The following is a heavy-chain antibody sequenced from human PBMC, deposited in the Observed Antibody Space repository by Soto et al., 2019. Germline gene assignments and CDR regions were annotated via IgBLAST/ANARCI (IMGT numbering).Heavy chain of an antibody. J-gene: IGHJ4*02. CDR3: ARDWNGDKYFDL. Sequence: DVQLVKSGGGLIQPGGSLRLSCAASGITATNGHMSWVRQAPGKGLEWVSVIFSDDNTYYADSVKGRFTISRDTSKRTVYIQMNSLRAEDTAVYYCARDWNGDKYFDLSDQGSLVTVSS. CDR1: GITATNGH. CDR2: IFSDDNT. V-gene: IGHV3-53*01. D-gene: IGHD4-17*01.